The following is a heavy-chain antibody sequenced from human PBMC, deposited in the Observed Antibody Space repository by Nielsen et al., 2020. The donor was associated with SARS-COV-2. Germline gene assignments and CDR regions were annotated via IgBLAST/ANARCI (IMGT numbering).Heavy chain of an antibody. D-gene: IGHD2-2*01. J-gene: IGHJ5*02. V-gene: IGHV3-15*01. CDR3: ARGGRGVVPAANNWFDP. Sequence: WIRQPPGKGLEWVGRIKSKTDGGTTDYAAPVKGRFTISRDDSKNTLYLQMNSLRAEDTAVYYCARGGRGVVPAANNWFDPWGQGTLVTVSS. CDR2: IKSKTDGGTT.